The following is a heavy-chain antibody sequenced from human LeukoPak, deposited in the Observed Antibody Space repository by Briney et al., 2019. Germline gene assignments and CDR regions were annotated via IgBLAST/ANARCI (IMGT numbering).Heavy chain of an antibody. CDR2: INIGGTNT. J-gene: IGHJ4*02. V-gene: IGHV3-11*01. Sequence: PGGSLRLSCAASGFTFNDYYMSWIRQAPGKGLEWLSYINIGGTNTHYADSVKGRFTISRDNAKKSLYLEMNNLRAEDTAVYYCAKDLVRDSYDILTGYYTVPTNWGQGTLVTVSS. CDR3: AKDLVRDSYDILTGYYTVPTN. D-gene: IGHD3-9*01. CDR1: GFTFNDYY.